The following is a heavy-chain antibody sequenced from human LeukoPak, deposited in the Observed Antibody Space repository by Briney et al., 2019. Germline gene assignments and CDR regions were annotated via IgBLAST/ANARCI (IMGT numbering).Heavy chain of an antibody. Sequence: PGGSLRLSYAASGFTLGSYSMNWVRQAPGKGLEWVSSISTTSRHIHYADSLKGRFTISRDNAKNSLFLQMDSLRAEDTAIYYCARDLAPTTILARWFDPWGQGTLVTVSS. CDR3: ARDLAPTTILARWFDP. J-gene: IGHJ5*02. V-gene: IGHV3-21*01. D-gene: IGHD4-17*01. CDR2: ISTTSRHI. CDR1: GFTLGSYS.